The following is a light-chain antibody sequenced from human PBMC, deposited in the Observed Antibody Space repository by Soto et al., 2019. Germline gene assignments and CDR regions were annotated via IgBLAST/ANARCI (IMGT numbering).Light chain of an antibody. CDR3: SSYAYNNGLII. CDR1: SSDVGGYNY. Sequence: QSALTQPPSASGSPGQSVTISCTGTSSDVGGYNYVSWYQQHPGKAPKLMIYEVSKRPSGVPDRFSGSKSGNTASLTVSGLQVEDEAEYYYSSYAYNNGLIIFGGGTKLTVL. CDR2: EVS. J-gene: IGLJ2*01. V-gene: IGLV2-8*01.